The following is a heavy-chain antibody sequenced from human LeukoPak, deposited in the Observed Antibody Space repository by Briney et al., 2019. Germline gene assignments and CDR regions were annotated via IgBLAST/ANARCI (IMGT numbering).Heavy chain of an antibody. Sequence: ASVKVSCKASVYIFTDYYMHWVRQAPGQGLEWMAWINPNSGGTHYAQRFQGRVTMTRDTSISTAYMELSRLTSDDTAVYYCARDLYYDSSGYYQIDSWGQGTLVTVSS. CDR3: ARDLYYDSSGYYQIDS. V-gene: IGHV1-2*02. CDR2: INPNSGGT. CDR1: VYIFTDYY. D-gene: IGHD3-22*01. J-gene: IGHJ4*02.